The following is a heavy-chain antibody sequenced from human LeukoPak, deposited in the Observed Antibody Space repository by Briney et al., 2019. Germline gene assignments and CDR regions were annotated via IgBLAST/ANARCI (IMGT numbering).Heavy chain of an antibody. V-gene: IGHV3-23*01. CDR2: ISGSGGST. CDR3: AKDRGYYDSSGYYYPDYFDY. D-gene: IGHD3-22*01. CDR1: GFTFSSYA. Sequence: GGSLRLSCAASGFTFSSYAMSWVRQAPGKGLEWVSAISGSGGSTYYADSVKGRFTISRDNSKNTLYLQMNSLRAEDTAVYHCAKDRGYYDSSGYYYPDYFDYWGQGTLVTVSS. J-gene: IGHJ4*02.